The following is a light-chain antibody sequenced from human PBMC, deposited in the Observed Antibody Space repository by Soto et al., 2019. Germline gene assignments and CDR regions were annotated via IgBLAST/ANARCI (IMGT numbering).Light chain of an antibody. Sequence: QSVLTQPPSVSGAPGQRATISCTGTSSNIGAGYDVHWYQQLPGSAPKLLIYGNNNRPSGVPDRFSGSKSGPSASLAITGLRAEDEADYYCQSYDSSLSGSVVFGGGTKLTVL. CDR1: SSNIGAGYD. V-gene: IGLV1-40*01. J-gene: IGLJ2*01. CDR3: QSYDSSLSGSVV. CDR2: GNN.